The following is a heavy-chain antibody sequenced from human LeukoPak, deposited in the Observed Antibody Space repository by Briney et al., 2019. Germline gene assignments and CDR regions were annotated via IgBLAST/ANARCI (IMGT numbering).Heavy chain of an antibody. J-gene: IGHJ4*02. D-gene: IGHD1-26*01. CDR2: IYHSGST. Sequence: SETLSLTCAVSGGSISSSNWWSWVRQPPGKGLEWIGEIYHSGSTNYNPSLKSRVTISVDKSISTAYLQWSSLKASDTAMYYCARLRGGSRPFDYWGQGTLVTVSS. CDR3: ARLRGGSRPFDY. V-gene: IGHV4-4*02. CDR1: GGSISSSNW.